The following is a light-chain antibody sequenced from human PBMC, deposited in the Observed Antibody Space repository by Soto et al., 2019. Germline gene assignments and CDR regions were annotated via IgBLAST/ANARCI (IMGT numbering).Light chain of an antibody. V-gene: IGLV2-14*01. Sequence: QSVLTQPASVSGSPGQSITISCTGTSSDVGGYNYVYWYQQHPGKAPKLMIYDVSNRPSGVSNRFSGSKSGNTASLTISGLQAEDEADYYCRSYTSSSTPYVFGTGTKLTVL. J-gene: IGLJ1*01. CDR1: SSDVGGYNY. CDR2: DVS. CDR3: RSYTSSSTPYV.